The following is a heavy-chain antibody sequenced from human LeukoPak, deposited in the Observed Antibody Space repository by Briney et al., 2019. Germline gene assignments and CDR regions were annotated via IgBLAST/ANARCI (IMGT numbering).Heavy chain of an antibody. CDR2: ISTSSRTI. J-gene: IGHJ4*02. CDR1: GFTLSSYS. D-gene: IGHD2-15*01. CDR3: ARDQSVAASKDFDY. Sequence: AGGSPRLSCAASGFTLSSYSMNWVRQAPGKGLEWVSYISTSSRTIYYADSVKGRFTISRDNAKNSLYLQMNSLRDEDTAVYYCARDQSVAASKDFDYWGQGTLVTVSS. V-gene: IGHV3-48*02.